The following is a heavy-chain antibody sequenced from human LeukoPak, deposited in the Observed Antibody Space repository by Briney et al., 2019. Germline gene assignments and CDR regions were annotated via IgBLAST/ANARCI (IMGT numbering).Heavy chain of an antibody. J-gene: IGHJ4*02. D-gene: IGHD3-10*01. CDR3: ASLWFGEIILDY. CDR1: GFSFSSYW. V-gene: IGHV3-74*01. Sequence: GGSLRLSCAASGFSFSSYWMHWVCQAPGKGLVWVSRINSDGSSTSYADSVKGRFTISRDNAKNTLYLQMNSLRAEDTAVYYCASLWFGEIILDYWGQGTLVTVSS. CDR2: INSDGSST.